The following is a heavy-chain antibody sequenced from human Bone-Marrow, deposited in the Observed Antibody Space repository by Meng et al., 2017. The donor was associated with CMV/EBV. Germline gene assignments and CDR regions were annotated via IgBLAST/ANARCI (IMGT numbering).Heavy chain of an antibody. CDR2: INPNSGGT. CDR3: ARDDYDFWSCPYYYYYYGMDV. CDR1: GYTFTGYY. D-gene: IGHD3-3*01. J-gene: IGHJ6*02. V-gene: IGHV1-2*02. Sequence: ASVKVSCKASGYTFTGYYMHWVRQAHGQGHEWMGWINPNSGGTNDAQKFQGRVTMTRDTSISTDYLELSRLRSDDTDVYYCARDDYDFWSCPYYYYYYGMDVWGQGTKVT.